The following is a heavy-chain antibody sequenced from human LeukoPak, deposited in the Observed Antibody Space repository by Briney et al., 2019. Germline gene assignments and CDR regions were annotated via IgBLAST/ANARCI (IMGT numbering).Heavy chain of an antibody. CDR2: ISYDGSNK. J-gene: IGHJ4*02. CDR1: GFTFSSYA. D-gene: IGHD2-15*01. V-gene: IGHV3-30*04. Sequence: GGSLRLSCAASGFTFSSYAMHWVRQAPGKGLEWVAVISYDGSNKYYADSVKGRFTISRDNSKNTLYLQMNSLRAEDTAVYYRASADIPIDYWGQGTLVTVSS. CDR3: ASADIPIDY.